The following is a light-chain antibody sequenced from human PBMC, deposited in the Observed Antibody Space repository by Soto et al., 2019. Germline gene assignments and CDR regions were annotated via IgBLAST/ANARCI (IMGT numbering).Light chain of an antibody. J-gene: IGLJ1*01. CDR3: SSYSGTNYHYV. V-gene: IGLV2-8*01. CDR2: EVS. Sequence: QSALTQPPSASGSFGQSVTISCTGTSSDVGGYNYVSWYQQHPGKAPKLMLYEVSERPSGVPDRFSGSKSGNTASLTVSGLQADDEADYYCSSYSGTNYHYVFGTGTKVTVL. CDR1: SSDVGGYNY.